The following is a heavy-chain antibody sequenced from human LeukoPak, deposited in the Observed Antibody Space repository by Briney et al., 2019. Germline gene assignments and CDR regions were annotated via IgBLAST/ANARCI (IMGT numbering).Heavy chain of an antibody. J-gene: IGHJ3*02. CDR1: GGSISSNNW. CDR3: ARSVDTAMVPAFDI. Sequence: SETLSLTCAVSGGSISSNNWWIWVRQSPEKGLEWIGEIYHDGSTNYNPSLKSRVTISMDKSKNQLSLKLNFVTAADTAVYYCARSVDTAMVPAFDIWGQGTMVTVSS. CDR2: IYHDGST. V-gene: IGHV4-4*02. D-gene: IGHD5-18*01.